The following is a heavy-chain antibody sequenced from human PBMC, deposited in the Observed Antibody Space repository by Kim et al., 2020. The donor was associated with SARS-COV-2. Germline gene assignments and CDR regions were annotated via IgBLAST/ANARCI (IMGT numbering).Heavy chain of an antibody. CDR3: ARVFYGGKFYYYYGMDV. CDR1: GFTFSSYG. D-gene: IGHD2-15*01. J-gene: IGHJ6*02. Sequence: GGSLRLSCAASGFTFSSYGMHWVRQAPGKGLEWVAVIWYDGSNKYYADSVKGRFTISRDNSKNTLYLQMNSLRAEDTAVYYCARVFYGGKFYYYYGMDVWGQGTTVTVSS. V-gene: IGHV3-33*01. CDR2: IWYDGSNK.